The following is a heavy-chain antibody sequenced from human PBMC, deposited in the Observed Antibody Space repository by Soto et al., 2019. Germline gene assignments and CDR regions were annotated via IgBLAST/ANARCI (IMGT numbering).Heavy chain of an antibody. Sequence: QVQLQQWGAGLLKPSETLSLTCAAYGGSFSSYYWSWIRQPPGKGLEWIGEIHHSGSTNYNPSLKSRVTISVDTSKNQFSLKLSSVTAADTAVYYCARVNYYDSSEGMDVWGQGTTVTVSS. V-gene: IGHV4-34*01. J-gene: IGHJ6*02. D-gene: IGHD3-22*01. CDR3: ARVNYYDSSEGMDV. CDR1: GGSFSSYY. CDR2: IHHSGST.